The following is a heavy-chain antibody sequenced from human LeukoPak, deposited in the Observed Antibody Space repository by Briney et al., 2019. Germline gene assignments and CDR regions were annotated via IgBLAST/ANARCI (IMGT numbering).Heavy chain of an antibody. CDR3: ARDVEQQIPSYAFDI. D-gene: IGHD6-13*01. J-gene: IGHJ3*02. CDR2: IWYDVSNK. V-gene: IGHV3-33*01. Sequence: GGSLRLSCAASGFTFSSYGMHWVRQAPGKGLEWVAVIWYDVSNKYYADSVKGRFTISRDNSKNTLYLQMNSLRAEDTAVYYCARDVEQQIPSYAFDIWGQGTMVTVSS. CDR1: GFTFSSYG.